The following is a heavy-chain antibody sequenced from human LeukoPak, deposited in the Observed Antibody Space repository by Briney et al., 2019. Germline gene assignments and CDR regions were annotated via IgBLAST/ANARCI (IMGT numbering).Heavy chain of an antibody. J-gene: IGHJ3*02. D-gene: IGHD2-2*01. CDR1: GYTFTGYY. Sequence: ASVKVSCKASGYTFTGYYMHWVRQAPGQGLGWMGWINPNSGGTNYAQKFQGWVTMTRDTSISTAYMELSRLRSDDTAVYYCARGSIKRRVVPAAMGAEDAFDIWGQGTVVTVSS. CDR3: ARGSIKRRVVPAAMGAEDAFDI. CDR2: INPNSGGT. V-gene: IGHV1-2*04.